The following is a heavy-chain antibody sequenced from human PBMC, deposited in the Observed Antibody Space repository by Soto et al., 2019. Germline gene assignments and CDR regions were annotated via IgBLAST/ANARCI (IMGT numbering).Heavy chain of an antibody. CDR2: IYHSGST. CDR1: GGSISTNNW. V-gene: IGHV4-4*02. CDR3: ARSLSHYYGLDV. Sequence: SETLSLTCAVSGGSISTNNWWSWVRQPPGKGLEWIGEIYHSGSTNYNPSLQSRLTITVNNSKNQFYLKLSSVTAAVTAVYYCARSLSHYYGLDVWGQGTTVTVSS. J-gene: IGHJ6*02.